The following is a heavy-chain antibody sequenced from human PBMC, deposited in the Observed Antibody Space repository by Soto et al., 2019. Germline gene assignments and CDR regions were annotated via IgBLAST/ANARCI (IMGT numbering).Heavy chain of an antibody. CDR3: ARERGGSVYYDFWSGYYNDAFDI. J-gene: IGHJ3*02. CDR1: GFTFSSYW. CDR2: IKQDGSEK. Sequence: PGGSLRLSCAASGFTFSSYWMSWVRQAPGKGLEWVANIKQDGSEKYYVDSVKGRFTISRDNAKNSLYLQMNSLRAEDTAVYYCARERGGSVYYDFWSGYYNDAFDIWGQGTMVTVSS. V-gene: IGHV3-7*01. D-gene: IGHD3-3*01.